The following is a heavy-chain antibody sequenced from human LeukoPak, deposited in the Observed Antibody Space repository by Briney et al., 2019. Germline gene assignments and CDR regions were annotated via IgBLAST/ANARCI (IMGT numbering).Heavy chain of an antibody. CDR3: ARGSLYYDFWSGYYNGHNWFDP. D-gene: IGHD3-3*01. CDR1: GYTFTSYD. CDR2: MNPNSGNT. V-gene: IGHV1-8*01. Sequence: ASVKVSCKASGYTFTSYDINWVRQATGQGLEWMGWMNPNSGNTGYAQKFQGRATMTRNTSISTAYMELSSLRSEDMAVYYCARGSLYYDFWSGYYNGHNWFDPWGQGTLVTVSS. J-gene: IGHJ5*02.